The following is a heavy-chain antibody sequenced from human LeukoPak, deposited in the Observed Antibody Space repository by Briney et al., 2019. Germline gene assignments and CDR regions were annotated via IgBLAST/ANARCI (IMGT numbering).Heavy chain of an antibody. CDR1: GFTFSSYA. Sequence: PGGSLRLSCAASGFTFSSYAMTWVRQAPGKGLEWVANINLDGNEVHYVDSLKDRFTISRDNARNSLYLQMNSLRAEDTAVYYCASGRHDFVHWGHGTLVSVSS. CDR3: ASGRHDFVH. CDR2: INLDGNEV. V-gene: IGHV3-7*01. J-gene: IGHJ4*01. D-gene: IGHD3-16*01.